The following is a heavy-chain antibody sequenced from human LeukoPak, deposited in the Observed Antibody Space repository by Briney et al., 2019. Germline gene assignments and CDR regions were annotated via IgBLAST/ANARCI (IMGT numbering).Heavy chain of an antibody. CDR1: GFTFSSYA. CDR3: ARASLAVAGRFDP. Sequence: RGSLRLSCAASGFTFSSYAMHWVRQAPGKGLEWVAVISYDGSNKYYADSVKGRFTISRDNSKNTLYLQMNSLRAEDTAVYYCARASLAVAGRFDPWGQGTLVTVSS. D-gene: IGHD6-19*01. J-gene: IGHJ5*02. V-gene: IGHV3-30-3*01. CDR2: ISYDGSNK.